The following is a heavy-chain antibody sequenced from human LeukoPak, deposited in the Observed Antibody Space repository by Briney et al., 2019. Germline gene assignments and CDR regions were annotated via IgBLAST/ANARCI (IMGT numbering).Heavy chain of an antibody. CDR1: GFTVSNNY. J-gene: IGHJ6*04. CDR3: ARDGTPIHGSGWVYMDV. V-gene: IGHV3-66*01. CDR2: IYSGGST. D-gene: IGHD6-25*01. Sequence: GGSLRLSCAASGFTVSNNYMRWVRQAPGKGLEWVSLIYSGGSTHYADSVEGRFTISRDNAKNSLYLHMNSLGAEDTAVYYCARDGTPIHGSGWVYMDVWGKGTTVTISS.